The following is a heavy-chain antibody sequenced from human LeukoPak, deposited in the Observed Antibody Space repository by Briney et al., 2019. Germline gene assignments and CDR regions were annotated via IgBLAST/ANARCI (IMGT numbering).Heavy chain of an antibody. CDR3: ARHWMGNWFDP. V-gene: IGHV4-34*01. CDR2: IYYSGST. J-gene: IGHJ5*02. Sequence: PSETLSLTCAVYGGSFSGYYWSWIRQPPGKGLEWIGSIYYSGSTYYNPSLKSRVTISVDTSKNQFSLKLSSVTAADTAVYYCARHWMGNWFDPWGQGTLVTVSS. D-gene: IGHD2-2*03. CDR1: GGSFSGYY.